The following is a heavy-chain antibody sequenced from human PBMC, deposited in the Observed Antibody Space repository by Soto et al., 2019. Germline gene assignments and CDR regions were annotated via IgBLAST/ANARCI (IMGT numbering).Heavy chain of an antibody. J-gene: IGHJ4*02. CDR1: GFTFSSYS. D-gene: IGHD1-26*01. Sequence: GGSLRLSCAASGFTFSSYSMNWVRQAPGKGLEWVSSIGTSGSYIYDTDSVKGRFTISRDNTKDSLYLQMNSLRAEDTAIYYCARGSAFIGLDYWGQGTPGTVSS. CDR3: ARGSAFIGLDY. V-gene: IGHV3-21*01. CDR2: IGTSGSYI.